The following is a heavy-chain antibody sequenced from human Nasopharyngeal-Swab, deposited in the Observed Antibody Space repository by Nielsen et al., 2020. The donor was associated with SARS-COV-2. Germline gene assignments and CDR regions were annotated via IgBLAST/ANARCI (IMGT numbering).Heavy chain of an antibody. CDR1: GFTFSSYS. J-gene: IGHJ4*02. D-gene: IGHD2-2*01. CDR2: ISSSSSTI. V-gene: IGHV3-48*01. Sequence: GGSLRLSCAASGFTFSSYSMNWVRQAPGKGLEWVSYISSSSSTIYYADSVKGRFTISRDNAKNSLYLQMNSLRAEDTAVYYCARGGFRSTIVVPAALSGYWGQGTLVTVSS. CDR3: ARGGFRSTIVVPAALSGY.